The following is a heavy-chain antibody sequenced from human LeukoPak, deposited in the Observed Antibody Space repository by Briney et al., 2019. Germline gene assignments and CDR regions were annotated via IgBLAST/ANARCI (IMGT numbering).Heavy chain of an antibody. J-gene: IGHJ5*02. V-gene: IGHV3-53*01. CDR1: GFTVNGNY. CDR3: ARTYYSGSGTYQRWFDP. D-gene: IGHD3-10*01. Sequence: GGSLRLSCAASGFTVNGNYMSWFCQAPGQGLEWVSIIYSGGTTHYADSVKGRFTISRDNTKNTLYLQMDSLRAEDTAVYYCARTYYSGSGTYQRWFDPWGQGTLVTVSS. CDR2: IYSGGTT.